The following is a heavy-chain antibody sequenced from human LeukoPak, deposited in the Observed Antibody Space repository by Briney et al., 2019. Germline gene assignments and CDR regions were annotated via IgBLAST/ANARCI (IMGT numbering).Heavy chain of an antibody. D-gene: IGHD3-22*01. CDR2: ISFDGSNK. V-gene: IGHV3-30-3*01. CDR1: GFTFSTYP. J-gene: IGHJ4*02. Sequence: PGGSLRLSCAASGFTFSTYPMHWVRQAPGKGLEWVAVISFDGSNKYYADSVKGRFTISRDNSKNTLYLQMNSLRAEDTAVYYCARAYYYDTSATPDYWGQGTLVTVSS. CDR3: ARAYYYDTSATPDY.